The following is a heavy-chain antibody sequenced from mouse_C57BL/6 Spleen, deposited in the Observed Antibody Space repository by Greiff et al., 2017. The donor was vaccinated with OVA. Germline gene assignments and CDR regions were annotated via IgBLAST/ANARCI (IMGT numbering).Heavy chain of an antibody. Sequence: QVQLKESGPGLVAPSQSLSITCTVSGFSLTSYGVHWVRQPPGKGLEWLVVIWSDGSTTYTSAPKSRLSISKDNSKSQVFLKMHSLRTDDTAMYYCARSSSGTGYFDYWGQGTTLTVSS. J-gene: IGHJ2*01. CDR1: GFSLTSYG. D-gene: IGHD4-1*01. CDR2: IWSDGST. V-gene: IGHV2-6*03. CDR3: ARSSSGTGYFDY.